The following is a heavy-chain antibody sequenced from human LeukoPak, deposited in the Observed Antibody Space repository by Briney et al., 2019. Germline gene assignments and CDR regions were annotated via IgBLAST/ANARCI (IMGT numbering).Heavy chain of an antibody. CDR2: ISSSSSYI. Sequence: GGSLRLSCAASGFTFSSYSMNWVRQAPGKGLEWVSSISSSSSYIYYANSVKGRFTISRDNAKNSLYLQMNSLRAEDTAVYYCARDTVPYWGGDCDRDYWGQGTLVTVSS. J-gene: IGHJ4*02. V-gene: IGHV3-21*01. D-gene: IGHD2-21*02. CDR1: GFTFSSYS. CDR3: ARDTVPYWGGDCDRDY.